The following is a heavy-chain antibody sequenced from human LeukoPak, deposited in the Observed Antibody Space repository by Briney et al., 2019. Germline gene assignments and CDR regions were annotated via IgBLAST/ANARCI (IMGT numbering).Heavy chain of an antibody. CDR1: AYTFTSYG. D-gene: IGHD3-10*01. CDR2: ISAYNGNT. V-gene: IGHV1-18*04. Sequence: ASVKVSCKASAYTFTSYGISWVRQAPGQGLEWMGWISAYNGNTNFAEKLQGRVTMTTDTSTSTAYMERRSLRFDDTDVYYCARVFRGGAFDIWGQGTMVTVSS. CDR3: ARVFRGGAFDI. J-gene: IGHJ3*02.